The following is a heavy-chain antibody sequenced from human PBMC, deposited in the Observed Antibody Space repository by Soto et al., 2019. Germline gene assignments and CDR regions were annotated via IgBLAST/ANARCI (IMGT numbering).Heavy chain of an antibody. Sequence: GGSLRLSCAASGFIFSDYSMNWVRQAPGRGLEWVSYISSSSSGATYFADSVKGRFTISRDNAKNSLYLQINSLRAEDTAVYYCARDHAYAFDIWGQGTMVTVSS. CDR2: ISSSSSGAT. J-gene: IGHJ3*02. CDR3: ARDHAYAFDI. V-gene: IGHV3-48*01. CDR1: GFIFSDYS.